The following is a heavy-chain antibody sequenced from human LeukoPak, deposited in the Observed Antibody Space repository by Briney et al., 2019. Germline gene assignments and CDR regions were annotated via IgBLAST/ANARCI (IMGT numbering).Heavy chain of an antibody. CDR2: IIPILGIA. V-gene: IGHV1-69*02. D-gene: IGHD3-10*01. CDR1: GGTFSSYT. J-gene: IGHJ4*02. CDR3: ARDSYGSGSYFDY. Sequence: SVKVSCQPSGGTFSSYTICWVRQAPAQGLEWMGRIIPILGIANYAQKFQGRVTINADKSTSTAYMELSSLRSEDTAVHYCARDSYGSGSYFDYWGQGTLVTVSS.